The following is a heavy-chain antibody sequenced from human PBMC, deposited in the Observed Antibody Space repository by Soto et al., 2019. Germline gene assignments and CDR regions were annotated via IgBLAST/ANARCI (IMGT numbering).Heavy chain of an antibody. Sequence: PSVTLSHTCTVCGGSISNYYWSWVRQPPGKGLEWIGYIYDSGSTNYNPSLKSRVTISVDTSKNQFSLRLTSVTAADTAVYYCAAGPRYWCQGTLVTVSS. CDR3: AAGPRY. V-gene: IGHV4-59*01. D-gene: IGHD6-13*01. J-gene: IGHJ4*02. CDR2: IYDSGST. CDR1: GGSISNYY.